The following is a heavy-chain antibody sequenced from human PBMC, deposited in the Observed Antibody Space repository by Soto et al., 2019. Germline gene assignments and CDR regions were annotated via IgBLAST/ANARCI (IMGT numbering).Heavy chain of an antibody. CDR2: INRSGST. CDR1: GGSFSDYY. V-gene: IGHV4-34*01. Sequence: SETLSLTWAVYGGSFSDYYGSWIRQHPGEGLEWIGEINRSGSTNYNPSLKSRVTISVDTSKNQFSLKLSSVTAADTAVYYCASLYYYYMAVWGKGTTVTVSS. J-gene: IGHJ6*03. CDR3: ASLYYYYMAV.